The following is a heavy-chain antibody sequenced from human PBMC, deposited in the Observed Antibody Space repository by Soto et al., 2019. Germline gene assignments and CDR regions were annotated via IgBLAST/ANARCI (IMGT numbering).Heavy chain of an antibody. Sequence: PGGSLRLSCAASGFTFSSYAMTWVRQAPGRGLEWVSAISGSGSTTYYADSVKGRFTISRDNSKNTLYLQMNSLRADDTAVYYCARDMSGGTYNHYYGMDVWGQGTTVTVSS. CDR3: ARDMSGGTYNHYYGMDV. V-gene: IGHV3-23*01. D-gene: IGHD1-26*01. CDR2: ISGSGSTT. CDR1: GFTFSSYA. J-gene: IGHJ6*02.